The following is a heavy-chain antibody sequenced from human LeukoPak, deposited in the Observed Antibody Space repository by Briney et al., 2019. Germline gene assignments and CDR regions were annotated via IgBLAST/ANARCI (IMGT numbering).Heavy chain of an antibody. J-gene: IGHJ3*02. Sequence: PGGSLRLSCAASGFTFSDYYMSWVRQAPGKGLEWISAISGSGGSTYYADSVKGRFTISRDNSKNTLYLQMNSLRAEDTAVYYCAGIVGATTDAFDIWGQGTMVTVSS. CDR3: AGIVGATTDAFDI. CDR2: ISGSGGST. V-gene: IGHV3-23*01. CDR1: GFTFSDYY. D-gene: IGHD1-26*01.